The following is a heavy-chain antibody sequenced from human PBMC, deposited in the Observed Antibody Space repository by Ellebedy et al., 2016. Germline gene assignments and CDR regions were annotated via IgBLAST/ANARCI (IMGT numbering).Heavy chain of an antibody. CDR2: INPDDSYI. CDR3: ARGGGIGMDAYYYQGLDV. Sequence: GESLKISXQGSGYVFASYWINWVRQLPGKGLEWMGRINPDDSYIKYSPSFEGHVAIAHDNFINTVYLQWRSVRASDTAIYYCARGGGIGMDAYYYQGLDVWGQGTTVIVSS. D-gene: IGHD3-16*02. V-gene: IGHV5-10-1*01. J-gene: IGHJ6*02. CDR1: GYVFASYW.